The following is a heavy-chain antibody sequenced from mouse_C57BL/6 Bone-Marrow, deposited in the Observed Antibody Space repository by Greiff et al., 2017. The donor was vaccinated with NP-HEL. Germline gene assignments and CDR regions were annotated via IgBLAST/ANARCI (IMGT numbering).Heavy chain of an antibody. D-gene: IGHD1-1*01. CDR2: IDPENGDT. CDR3: TLITTVVADLYFDV. CDR1: GFNFTGDY. V-gene: IGHV14-4*01. Sequence: EVQLQQSGAELVRPGASVKLSCTASGFNFTGDYMHWVKQRPEQGLEWIGGIDPENGDTEYASKFKGKATITADTSSNTAYMQLSSLTSEYSAVYYCTLITTVVADLYFDVWGTGTTVTVSS. J-gene: IGHJ1*03.